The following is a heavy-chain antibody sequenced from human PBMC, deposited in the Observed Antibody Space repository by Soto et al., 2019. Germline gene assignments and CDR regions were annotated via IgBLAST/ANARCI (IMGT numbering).Heavy chain of an antibody. CDR1: GLTFSSYW. V-gene: IGHV3-74*01. J-gene: IGHJ2*01. CDR2: IHRDGSST. CDR3: ARDSAYCGGDCYSLGCFDR. D-gene: IGHD2-21*02. Sequence: EVQLVESGGGLVQPGGSLRLSCEASGLTFSSYWMHWVRQAPGKGLVWVSRIHRDGSSTSYADSVKGRFTISRDNAKNTLYLQMNSLRAEDTAVYYCARDSAYCGGDCYSLGCFDRWGRGTGVTVSS.